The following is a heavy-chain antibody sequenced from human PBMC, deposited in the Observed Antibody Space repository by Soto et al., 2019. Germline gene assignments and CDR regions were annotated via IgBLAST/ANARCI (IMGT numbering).Heavy chain of an antibody. Sequence: EVQLLESGGGLVQPGGSLRLSCAAAEFSLISSAMSWVRQAPGKGLEWVSYISGRGGTTYYADSVKGRFSISRDNSKNTLYLQMKSLRVEDTAVYYCAKETIAIFGVAKFDYWGQAALVTVSS. CDR2: ISGRGGTT. CDR3: AKETIAIFGVAKFDY. V-gene: IGHV3-23*01. J-gene: IGHJ4*02. D-gene: IGHD3-3*01. CDR1: EFSLISSA.